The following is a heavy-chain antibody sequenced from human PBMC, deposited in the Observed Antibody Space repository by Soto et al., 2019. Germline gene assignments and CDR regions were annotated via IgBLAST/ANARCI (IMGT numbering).Heavy chain of an antibody. J-gene: IGHJ3*02. D-gene: IGHD5-18*01. CDR1: CGSISSGGYY. V-gene: IGHV4-31*03. CDR3: ARSAEMDTIKDAFDI. Sequence: SETLSLTCTVSCGSISSGGYYWSWIRQHPGKGLEWIGYIYYSGSTYYNPSLKSRVTISVDTSKNQFSLKLSSVTAADTAVYYCARSAEMDTIKDAFDIWGQGTMVTVSS. CDR2: IYYSGST.